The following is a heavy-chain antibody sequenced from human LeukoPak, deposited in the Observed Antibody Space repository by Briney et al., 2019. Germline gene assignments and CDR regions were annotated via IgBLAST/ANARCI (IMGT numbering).Heavy chain of an antibody. J-gene: IGHJ4*02. Sequence: SETLSLTCAVYGGSFSDYYWTWIRQPPGKGLEWIGEINHSGSTNYNPSLKSRITISVDTSKNQFSLKLNSVTAADTAVCYCARGGWVVPAAINSWGQGTLVTVSS. V-gene: IGHV4-34*01. D-gene: IGHD2-2*02. CDR1: GGSFSDYY. CDR3: ARGGWVVPAAINS. CDR2: INHSGST.